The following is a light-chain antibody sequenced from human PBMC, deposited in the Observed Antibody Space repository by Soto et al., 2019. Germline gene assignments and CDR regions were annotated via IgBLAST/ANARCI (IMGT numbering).Light chain of an antibody. CDR1: SFDIGDNS. CDR2: SND. Sequence: QPVLTQPPSESGTPGQTVTISCSGSSFDIGDNSIDWYQQLPGTAPKLLIYSNDQRPSGVPDRFSGSKSGTSASLAISGLQSEDEADYYCAAWADSLTGRVFGGGTQLTVL. V-gene: IGLV1-44*01. J-gene: IGLJ3*02. CDR3: AAWADSLTGRV.